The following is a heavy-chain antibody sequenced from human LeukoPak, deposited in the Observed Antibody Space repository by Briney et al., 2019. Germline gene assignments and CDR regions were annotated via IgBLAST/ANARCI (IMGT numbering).Heavy chain of an antibody. D-gene: IGHD3-10*01. Sequence: PSETLSLTCTVSGYSISSGYYWGWIRQPPGKGLEWIGSIYHSGSTYYNPSLKSRVTISVDTSKNQFSLKLSSVTAADTAVYYCARAPSMVAFDYWGQGTLVTVSS. CDR2: IYHSGST. J-gene: IGHJ4*02. CDR1: GYSISSGYY. CDR3: ARAPSMVAFDY. V-gene: IGHV4-38-2*02.